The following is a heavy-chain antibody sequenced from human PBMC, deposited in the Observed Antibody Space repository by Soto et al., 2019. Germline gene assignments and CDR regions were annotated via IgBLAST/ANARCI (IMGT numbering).Heavy chain of an antibody. V-gene: IGHV3-48*04. CDR2: ISSSSSTI. Sequence: GWSLRLSCAASGFTFSSYSMNWVRQAPGKGLEWVSYISSSSSTIYYADSVKGRFTISRDNAKNSLYLQMNSLRAEDTAVNYCARDRIDYDILTCYYDYWGQGTLVTVSS. CDR3: ARDRIDYDILTCYYDY. CDR1: GFTFSSYS. D-gene: IGHD3-9*01. J-gene: IGHJ4*02.